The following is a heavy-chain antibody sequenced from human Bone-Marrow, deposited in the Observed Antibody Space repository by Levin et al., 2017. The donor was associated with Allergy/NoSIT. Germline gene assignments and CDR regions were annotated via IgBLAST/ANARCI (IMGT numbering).Heavy chain of an antibody. Sequence: PGGSLRLSCAVSEFTFSNAWMSWVRQAPGKGLEWVGRIKSKSDGGTTDYGAPVKGRFTISRDDSKNTLYLQMNSLKIEDTAVYYCTTRSYINWGQGTLVTVSS. CDR2: IKSKSDGGTT. CDR1: EFTFSNAW. CDR3: TTRSYIN. D-gene: IGHD4-11*01. J-gene: IGHJ4*02. V-gene: IGHV3-15*01.